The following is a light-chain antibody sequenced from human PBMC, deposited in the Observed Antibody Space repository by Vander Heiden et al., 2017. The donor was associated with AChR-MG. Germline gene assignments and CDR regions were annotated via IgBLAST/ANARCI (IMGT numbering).Light chain of an antibody. CDR2: AGQ. Sequence: QSVLTQPPSASGTPGQRVTIPCSCSTSNLEGNAGSWYEQLPGTAPKLLIYAGQQQPSGVPDRFSGSKSGTSASLAISRLQSEDDGDYYCAAWDDSLFGVVFGGGTKLTVL. CDR3: AAWDDSLFGVV. V-gene: IGLV1-44*01. J-gene: IGLJ3*02. CDR1: TSNLEGNA.